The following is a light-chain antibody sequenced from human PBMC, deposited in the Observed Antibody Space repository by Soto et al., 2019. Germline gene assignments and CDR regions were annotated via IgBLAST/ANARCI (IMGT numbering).Light chain of an antibody. J-gene: IGKJ3*01. CDR1: QSVSNNY. CDR2: GAS. V-gene: IGKV3D-20*02. Sequence: EIVLTQSPGTLSLSPGERATLSCRASQSVSNNYLAWYQQKPGQAPRLLIYGASNRATGIPDRFSGSGSGTDFTLTISSLEPEDFAVYYCQQRSNWPPGFTFGPGTKVDIK. CDR3: QQRSNWPPGFT.